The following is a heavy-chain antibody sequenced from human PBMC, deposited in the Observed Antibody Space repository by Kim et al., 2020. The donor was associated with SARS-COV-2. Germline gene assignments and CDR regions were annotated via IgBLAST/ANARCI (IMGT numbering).Heavy chain of an antibody. CDR2: SSNR. V-gene: IGHV3-48*02. CDR3: VKAGGMDV. Sequence: SSNRKSADSGKGRFTIYRENAKNSLYLQMNSLRDEDTAVFYCVKAGGMDVWGQGTTVTVSS. J-gene: IGHJ6*02.